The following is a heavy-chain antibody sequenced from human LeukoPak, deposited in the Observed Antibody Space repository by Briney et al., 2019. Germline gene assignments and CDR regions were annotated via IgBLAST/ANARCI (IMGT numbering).Heavy chain of an antibody. V-gene: IGHV3-33*01. J-gene: IGHJ4*02. CDR3: ARDRDGDYAFDF. CDR2: IWHDGSNK. CDR1: GFTFSNYG. D-gene: IGHD4-17*01. Sequence: GSLGLSCAASGFTFSNYGMHWVGQAPGKGLEWVAIIWHDGSNKYYTDSARGRFSISRDNSKNTLYLQMNSLRAEDTAVYYCARDRDGDYAFDFWAQGTLVTVSS.